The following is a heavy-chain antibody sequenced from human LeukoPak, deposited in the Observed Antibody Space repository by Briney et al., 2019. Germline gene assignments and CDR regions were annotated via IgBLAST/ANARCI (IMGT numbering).Heavy chain of an antibody. CDR1: GFTFSSYW. CDR3: ARVITMVRAIDY. J-gene: IGHJ4*02. V-gene: IGHV3-74*01. D-gene: IGHD3-10*01. CDR2: INTDGSST. Sequence: GGSLRLSCAASGFTFSSYWMHWVRQAPGKGLVWVSRINTDGSSTSYADSVKGRFTISRDNAKNTLYLQMNSLRAEDTAVYYCARVITMVRAIDYWGQGTLVTVSS.